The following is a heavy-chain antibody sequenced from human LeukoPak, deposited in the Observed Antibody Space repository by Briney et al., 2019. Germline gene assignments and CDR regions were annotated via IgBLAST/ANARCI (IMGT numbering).Heavy chain of an antibody. D-gene: IGHD3-22*01. J-gene: IGHJ4*02. CDR3: ARERDSSGYYPY. CDR1: GGPISSYY. Sequence: KPSETLSLTCTVSGGPISSYYWSWIRQPPGKGLEWIGYIYYSGSTNYNPSLKSRVTISVDTSKNQFSLRLSSVTAADTAVYYCARERDSSGYYPYWGQGTLVTVSS. V-gene: IGHV4-59*01. CDR2: IYYSGST.